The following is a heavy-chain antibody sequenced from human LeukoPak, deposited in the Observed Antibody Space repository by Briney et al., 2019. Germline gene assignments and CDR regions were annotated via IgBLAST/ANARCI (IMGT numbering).Heavy chain of an antibody. D-gene: IGHD3-22*01. Sequence: SETLSLTCAVYGGSFSGYYWSWIRQPPGKGLEWIGEINHSGSANYNPSLKSRVTISVDTSKNQFSLKLSSVTAADTAVYYCARVQLDSSDYYGLWFDYWGQGTLVTVSS. CDR2: INHSGSA. J-gene: IGHJ4*02. CDR3: ARVQLDSSDYYGLWFDY. V-gene: IGHV4-34*01. CDR1: GGSFSGYY.